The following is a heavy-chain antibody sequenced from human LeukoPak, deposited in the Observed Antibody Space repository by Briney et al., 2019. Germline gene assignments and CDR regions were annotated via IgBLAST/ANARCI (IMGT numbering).Heavy chain of an antibody. Sequence: ASVKVSCKASGGTFSSYAISWVRQAPGQGLEWMGRINPNSGGTNYAQKFQGRVTMTRDTSISTAYMELSRLRSDDTAVYYCARAGGNRVGDAFDIWGQGTMVTVSS. J-gene: IGHJ3*02. CDR3: ARAGGNRVGDAFDI. D-gene: IGHD4-23*01. CDR2: INPNSGGT. CDR1: GGTFSSYA. V-gene: IGHV1-2*06.